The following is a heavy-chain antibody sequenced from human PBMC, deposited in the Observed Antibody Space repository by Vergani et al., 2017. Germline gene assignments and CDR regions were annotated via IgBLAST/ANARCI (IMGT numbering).Heavy chain of an antibody. CDR2: ISGSGIST. Sequence: EVQLLESGGGLVQPGGSLRLSCAASGFTFSNYAMTWVRQAPGKGLEWVSGISGSGISTYYADSVKGRFTISRDSSKNTLYLQMNSLRADDTAIYYCAKDSYSSSWYVVDYWGQGTLVTVSS. J-gene: IGHJ4*02. CDR3: AKDSYSSSWYVVDY. V-gene: IGHV3-23*01. CDR1: GFTFSNYA. D-gene: IGHD6-13*01.